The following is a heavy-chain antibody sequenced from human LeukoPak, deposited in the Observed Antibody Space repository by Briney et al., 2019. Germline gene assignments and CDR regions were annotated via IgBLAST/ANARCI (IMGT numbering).Heavy chain of an antibody. V-gene: IGHV3-30*02. CDR2: IWYDGSNK. CDR3: AKDRGGSYFKYDALDI. J-gene: IGHJ3*02. CDR1: GFTFNTYD. D-gene: IGHD1-26*01. Sequence: GGSLRLSCAASGFTFNTYDMHWVRQAPGKGLDWVAFIWYDGSNKYHTDSVKGRFTISRDNPKNTLNLQMNSLRAEDTAVYYCAKDRGGSYFKYDALDIWGQGTMVTVSS.